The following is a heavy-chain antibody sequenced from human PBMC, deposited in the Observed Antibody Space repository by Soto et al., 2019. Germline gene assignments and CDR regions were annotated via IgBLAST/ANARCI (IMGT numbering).Heavy chain of an antibody. D-gene: IGHD3-22*01. CDR1: GASVSHGY. CDR3: ARSYYDSTGFAVDP. V-gene: IGHV4-4*08. Sequence: QMQLQASGPGLVKPSETLSLTCNVSGASVSHGYWSWIRQPPGKGLEWIGFMYFGGSFNYNPSLTSRATTYVETSTNQFSMKLTSVTASDTAVYYCARSYYDSTGFAVDPRGQGTLVTVSS. J-gene: IGHJ5*02. CDR2: MYFGGSF.